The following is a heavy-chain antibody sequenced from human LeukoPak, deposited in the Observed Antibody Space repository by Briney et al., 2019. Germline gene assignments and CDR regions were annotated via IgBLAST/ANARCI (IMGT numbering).Heavy chain of an antibody. Sequence: SETLSLTCTVSGGSISSYYWSWIRQPPGKGLEWIGYIYDSGSTNYNASLKSRVTISVDTSKNQFSLKLRSVTAADTAVYYCARVIMPSVYYYYMDVWGKGTTVTVSS. CDR1: GGSISSYY. D-gene: IGHD3-3*01. CDR2: IYDSGST. J-gene: IGHJ6*03. CDR3: ARVIMPSVYYYYMDV. V-gene: IGHV4-59*01.